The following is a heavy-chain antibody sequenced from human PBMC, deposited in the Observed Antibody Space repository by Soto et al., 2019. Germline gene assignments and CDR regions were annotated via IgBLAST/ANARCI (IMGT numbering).Heavy chain of an antibody. V-gene: IGHV1-3*01. CDR3: ARDRDWNHYYYYGMDV. CDR2: INAGNGNT. J-gene: IGHJ6*02. Sequence: ASVKVSCKASGYTFTSYAMHWVRQAPGQRLEWMGWINAGNGNTKYSQKFQGRVTITRDTSASTAYMELSSLRSEDTAVYYCARDRDWNHYYYYGMDVWGQGTTVTVS. D-gene: IGHD1-1*01. CDR1: GYTFTSYA.